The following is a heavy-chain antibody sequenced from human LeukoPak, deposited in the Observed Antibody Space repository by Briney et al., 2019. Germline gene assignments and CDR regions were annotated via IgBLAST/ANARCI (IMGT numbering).Heavy chain of an antibody. V-gene: IGHV4-39*01. Sequence: SETLSLTCTVSGGSISSSRYYWGWIRQPPGKGLECIGSIYYSGSTYYNPPLKSRVSISVGKSKNKSSLKLSSVPAADTAVYYCARLRRAASMRGAFDIWDQGTMVTVSS. CDR3: ARLRRAASMRGAFDI. CDR1: GGSISSSRYY. CDR2: IYYSGST. J-gene: IGHJ3*02. D-gene: IGHD2-8*01.